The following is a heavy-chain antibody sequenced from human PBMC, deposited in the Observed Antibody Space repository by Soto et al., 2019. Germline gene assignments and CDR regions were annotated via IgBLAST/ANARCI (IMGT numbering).Heavy chain of an antibody. V-gene: IGHV1-2*02. Sequence: ASVKVSCKASGYIFTGYYLHWVRQAPGQGLEWTGWINTNSGVTSYAQNFQGRVTMTRGTSTTTAYMELSRLTSDDAAVYYCAREVSYYDTRGFDPWGQGTLVTVSS. D-gene: IGHD3-22*01. J-gene: IGHJ5*02. CDR2: INTNSGVT. CDR1: GYIFTGYY. CDR3: AREVSYYDTRGFDP.